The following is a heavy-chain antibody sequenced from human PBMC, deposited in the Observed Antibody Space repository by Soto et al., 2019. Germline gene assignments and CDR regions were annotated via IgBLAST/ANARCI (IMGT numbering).Heavy chain of an antibody. Sequence: ASVKVSCKASGYTFTGYYMHRVRQAPGQGLEWMGWINPNSGGTNSAQKFQGWVTMTTDTSISTASMELTRLTSDDTAIYYCARGDSTDCSNGVCSFFYNHDMDVWGQGTTVTVSS. CDR1: GYTFTGYY. V-gene: IGHV1-2*04. CDR3: ARGDSTDCSNGVCSFFYNHDMDV. D-gene: IGHD2-8*01. CDR2: INPNSGGT. J-gene: IGHJ6*02.